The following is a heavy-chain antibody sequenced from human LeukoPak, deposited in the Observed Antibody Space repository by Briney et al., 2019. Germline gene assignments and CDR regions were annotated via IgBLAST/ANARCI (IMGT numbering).Heavy chain of an antibody. J-gene: IGHJ6*03. Sequence: GGSLRLSCAASGFTFSSYGMSWVRQAPGKGLEWVSAISGSGGSTYYADSVKGRFTISRDNSKNTLYLQMNSLRAEDTAVYCCAKNVREADWYYYYMDVWGKGTTVTVSS. D-gene: IGHD3-9*01. V-gene: IGHV3-23*01. CDR2: ISGSGGST. CDR1: GFTFSSYG. CDR3: AKNVREADWYYYYMDV.